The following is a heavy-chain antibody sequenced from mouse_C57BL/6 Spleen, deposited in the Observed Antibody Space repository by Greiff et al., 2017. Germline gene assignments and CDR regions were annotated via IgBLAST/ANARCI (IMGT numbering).Heavy chain of an antibody. CDR2: IYPGDGDT. Sequence: QVQLQQSGPELVKPGASVKISCKASGYAFSSSWMNWVKQRPGKGLEWIGRIYPGDGDTNYNGKLTGKATLTADKSSSTAYMQLISLTSEDSAVYCCAREDYYGSSPAWFAYWGQGTLVTVSA. CDR1: GYAFSSSW. V-gene: IGHV1-82*01. J-gene: IGHJ3*01. D-gene: IGHD1-1*01. CDR3: AREDYYGSSPAWFAY.